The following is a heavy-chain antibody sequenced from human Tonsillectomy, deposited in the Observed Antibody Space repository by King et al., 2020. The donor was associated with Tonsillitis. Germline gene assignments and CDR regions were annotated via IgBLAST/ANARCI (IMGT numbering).Heavy chain of an antibody. CDR1: GFTFSIYA. V-gene: IGHV3-23*04. J-gene: IGHJ4*02. Sequence: GQLVESGGGLVQPGGSLRLSCAASGFTFSIYALSWVRQAPGKGLECVSTISGCGSTYYADSVTGRFTISRDNSKNTLYLQMYSLRAEDTAVYYCAKEFGYSSTWYDYWGQGTLVTVSS. D-gene: IGHD6-13*01. CDR2: ISGCGST. CDR3: AKEFGYSSTWYDY.